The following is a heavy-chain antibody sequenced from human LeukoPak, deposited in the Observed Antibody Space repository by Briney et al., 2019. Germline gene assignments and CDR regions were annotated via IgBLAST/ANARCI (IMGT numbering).Heavy chain of an antibody. CDR1: GYTFTSYG. CDR2: ISAYNGNT. Sequence: ASVKVSCKASGYTFTSYGISWVRQALGQGLEWMGWISAYNGNTNYAQKLQGRVTMTTDTSTSTAYMELRSLRSDDTAVYYCARVTYSSSSISLDAFDIWGQGTMVTVSS. V-gene: IGHV1-18*01. J-gene: IGHJ3*02. CDR3: ARVTYSSSSISLDAFDI. D-gene: IGHD6-6*01.